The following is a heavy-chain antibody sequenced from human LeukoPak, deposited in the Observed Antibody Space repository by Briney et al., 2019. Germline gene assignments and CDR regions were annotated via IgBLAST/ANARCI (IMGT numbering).Heavy chain of an antibody. D-gene: IGHD3-9*01. CDR3: ARGARYFDWFDAFDI. Sequence: GGSLRLSCAASGFTFSDYYMSWIRQAPGKGLEWVSVIYSGGSTYYADSVKGRFTISRDNSKNTLYLQMNSLRAEDTAVYYCARGARYFDWFDAFDIWGQGTMVTVSS. CDR2: IYSGGST. CDR1: GFTFSDYY. V-gene: IGHV3-53*01. J-gene: IGHJ3*02.